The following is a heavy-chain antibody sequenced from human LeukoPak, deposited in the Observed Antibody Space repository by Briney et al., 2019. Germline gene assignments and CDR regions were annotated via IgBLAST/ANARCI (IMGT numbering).Heavy chain of an antibody. J-gene: IGHJ4*02. V-gene: IGHV3-11*04. CDR3: ASGTVGNYALDY. CDR1: GFTFSDYY. D-gene: IGHD1-7*01. Sequence: GGSLRLSCAASGFTFSDYYMSWIRQAPGKGLEWVSYISSSGSTIYYADSVKGRFTISRDNAKNSLYLQVDSLRVEDAAVYFCASGTVGNYALDYWGRGTLVTVSS. CDR2: ISSSGSTI.